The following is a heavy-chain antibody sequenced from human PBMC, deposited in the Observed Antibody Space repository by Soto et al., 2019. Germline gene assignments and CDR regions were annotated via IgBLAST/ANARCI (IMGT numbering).Heavy chain of an antibody. J-gene: IGHJ4*02. CDR3: AKINNWNDDGRQDFDY. CDR2: ISYDGSNK. Sequence: PGGSLRLSCAASGFTFSSYGMHWVRQAPGKGLEWVAVISYDGSNKYYADSVKGRFTISRDNSKNTLYLQMNSLRAEDTAVYYCAKINNWNDDGRQDFDYWGQGTLVTVSS. CDR1: GFTFSSYG. V-gene: IGHV3-30*18. D-gene: IGHD1-20*01.